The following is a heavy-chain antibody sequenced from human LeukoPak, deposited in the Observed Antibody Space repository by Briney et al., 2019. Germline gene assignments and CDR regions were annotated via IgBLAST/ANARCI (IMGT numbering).Heavy chain of an antibody. Sequence: QPGRSLRLSCAASGFTFSSFGMHWVRQAPGKGLEWVAVISYDGSNKYFADSVEGRFIISRDNSKNTLYMQMNSLRAEDTAVYYCARLAMILVPNYYGMDVWGQGTTVTVSS. J-gene: IGHJ6*02. CDR2: ISYDGSNK. V-gene: IGHV3-30*03. CDR1: GFTFSSFG. CDR3: ARLAMILVPNYYGMDV. D-gene: IGHD3-22*01.